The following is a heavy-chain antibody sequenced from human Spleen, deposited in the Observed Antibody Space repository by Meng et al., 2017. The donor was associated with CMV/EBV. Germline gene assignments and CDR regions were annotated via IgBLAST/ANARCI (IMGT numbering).Heavy chain of an antibody. CDR2: IYTSGST. D-gene: IGHD6-13*01. J-gene: IGHJ4*02. CDR3: ARGRIAAAGPFDY. Sequence: QVQLQESGTGLVKPSQNLSVTCTVSGGSISSGSYYWSWIRQPAGKGLEWIGRIYTSGSTNYNPSLKSRVTISVDTSKNQFSLKLSSVTAADTAVYYCARGRIAAAGPFDYWGQGTLVTVAS. V-gene: IGHV4-61*02. CDR1: GGSISSGSYY.